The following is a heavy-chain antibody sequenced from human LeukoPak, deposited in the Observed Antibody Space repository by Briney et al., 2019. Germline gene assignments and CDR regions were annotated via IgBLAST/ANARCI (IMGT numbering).Heavy chain of an antibody. D-gene: IGHD1-1*01. CDR2: LYSGGST. J-gene: IGHJ4*02. V-gene: IGHV3-66*01. CDR3: ARERASKRLQSNYFDY. Sequence: HPGGSLRLSCAASGFTVSIYYMSWVRQAPGKGLEWVSVLYSGGSTYYSDSVKGRFTISRDNSKNTLYLQMNSLRAEDTAVYYCARERASKRLQSNYFDYWGQGTLVTVSS. CDR1: GFTVSIYY.